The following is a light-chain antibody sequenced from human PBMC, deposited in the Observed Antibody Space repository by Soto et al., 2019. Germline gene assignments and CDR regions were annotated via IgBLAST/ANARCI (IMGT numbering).Light chain of an antibody. CDR1: QSISSG. CDR3: QQYNSYSRT. J-gene: IGKJ1*01. V-gene: IGKV1-5*03. Sequence: DIQMTQSPSTLSASVGDRVTITCRSSQSISSGLAWYQQKPGKAPKLLIYKASSLESGVPSRFSGSGSGTEFTLTISSLQTDDFATYYCQQYNSYSRTFGQGPKVEIK. CDR2: KAS.